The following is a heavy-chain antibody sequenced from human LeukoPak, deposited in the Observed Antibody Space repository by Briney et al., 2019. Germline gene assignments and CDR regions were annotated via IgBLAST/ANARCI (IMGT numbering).Heavy chain of an antibody. J-gene: IGHJ4*02. CDR1: GFTFSSYG. CDR3: AKDDSSTQPDY. CDR2: ISYDGSNK. Sequence: GGSLRLSCAASGFTFSSYGMHWVRQAPGKGLEWVAVISYDGSNKYYADSVKGRFTISRDNSKNTLYLQMNSLRAEDTAVYYCAKDDSSTQPDYWGQGTLVTVSS. V-gene: IGHV3-30*18. D-gene: IGHD2-2*01.